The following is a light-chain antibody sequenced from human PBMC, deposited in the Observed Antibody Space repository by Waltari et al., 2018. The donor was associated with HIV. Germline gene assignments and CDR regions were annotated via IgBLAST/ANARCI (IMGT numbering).Light chain of an antibody. CDR2: DVS. Sequence: QSALTQPASVSGSPGPSITISCTGPSSDVGGYNYVSWYQQPPGKAPKLMIYDVSNRPSGVSNRFSGSKSGNTASLTISGLQAEDEADYYCSSYTSSSTLLFGGGTKLTVL. V-gene: IGLV2-14*01. J-gene: IGLJ2*01. CDR3: SSYTSSSTLL. CDR1: SSDVGGYNY.